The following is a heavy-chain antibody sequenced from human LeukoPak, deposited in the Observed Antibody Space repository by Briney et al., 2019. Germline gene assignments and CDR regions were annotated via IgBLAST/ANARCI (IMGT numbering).Heavy chain of an antibody. D-gene: IGHD6-19*01. V-gene: IGHV3-11*01. Sequence: GGSLRLSCAASGFTFSDYYMSWIRQAPGKGLEWVSYISSSGRTIYYTDSVKGRLTISRDNAKNSLYLQMNSLRAEDTAVYYCARDWGESSGWYLNWGQGTLVTVSS. CDR2: ISSSGRTI. J-gene: IGHJ1*01. CDR1: GFTFSDYY. CDR3: ARDWGESSGWYLN.